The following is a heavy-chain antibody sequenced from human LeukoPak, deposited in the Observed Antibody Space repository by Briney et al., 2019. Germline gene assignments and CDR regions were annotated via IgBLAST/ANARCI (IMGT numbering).Heavy chain of an antibody. Sequence: PGGSLRLSCAASGFTFSNSAMSWVHQAPGKGLERVSALSGGGVSTYYADSVKGRFTISRDNSKNTLYLQMNSLRAEDTAVYYCAKTMGLVGPTSPFDYWGQGTLVTVSS. CDR1: GFTFSNSA. D-gene: IGHD1-26*01. CDR2: LSGGGVST. CDR3: AKTMGLVGPTSPFDY. J-gene: IGHJ4*02. V-gene: IGHV3-23*01.